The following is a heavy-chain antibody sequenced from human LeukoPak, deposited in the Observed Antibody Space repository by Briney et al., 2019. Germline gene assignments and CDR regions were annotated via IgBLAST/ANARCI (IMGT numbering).Heavy chain of an antibody. V-gene: IGHV1-18*01. CDR1: GYTFTSYG. CDR3: ARDVYDFWSGYSPPGDY. J-gene: IGHJ4*02. CDR2: ISAYNGNT. D-gene: IGHD3-3*01. Sequence: ASVKVSCKASGYTFTSYGISWVRQAPGQGLEWMGWISAYNGNTNYAQKLQGRVTMTTDTSTSTAYMELRSLRSDDTAVYYCARDVYDFWSGYSPPGDYWGQGTLVTVSS.